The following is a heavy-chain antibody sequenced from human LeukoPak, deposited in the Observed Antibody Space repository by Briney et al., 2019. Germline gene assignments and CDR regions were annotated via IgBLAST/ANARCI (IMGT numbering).Heavy chain of an antibody. D-gene: IGHD2-15*01. CDR1: GGTFSSYA. Sequence: GASVKVSCKASGGTFSSYAISWVRQAPGQGLEWMGGIIPIFGTANYAQKFQGRVTITADESTSTAYMELSSLRSEDTAVYYCARGMVVVAATRSNWFDPWGQGTLVTVPS. CDR3: ARGMVVVAATRSNWFDP. J-gene: IGHJ5*02. CDR2: IIPIFGTA. V-gene: IGHV1-69*01.